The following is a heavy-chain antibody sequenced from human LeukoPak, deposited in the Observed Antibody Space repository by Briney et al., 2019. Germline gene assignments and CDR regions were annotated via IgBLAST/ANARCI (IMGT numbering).Heavy chain of an antibody. D-gene: IGHD3-22*01. Sequence: PGGSLRLSCAASGFTFSSYAMSWVRQAPGKGLEWVSAISGSGGSTYYADSVKGRFTISRDNSKNTLYLQMNSLRAEDTAVYYCGKSPTYYYDSSGYYYFDYWGQGTLVTVSS. CDR3: GKSPTYYYDSSGYYYFDY. J-gene: IGHJ4*02. CDR2: ISGSGGST. V-gene: IGHV3-23*01. CDR1: GFTFSSYA.